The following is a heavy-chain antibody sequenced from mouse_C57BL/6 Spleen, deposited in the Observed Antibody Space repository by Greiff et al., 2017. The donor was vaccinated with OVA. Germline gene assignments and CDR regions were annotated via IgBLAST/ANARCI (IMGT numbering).Heavy chain of an antibody. Sequence: QVQLQQSGAELVKPGASVKISCKASGYAFSSYWMNWVKQRPGKGLEWIGQIYPGDGDTNYNGKFKGKATLTADKSSSTAYMQVSSLTSEDSAVYFCARWELGRWYFDVWGTGTTVTVSS. V-gene: IGHV1-80*01. CDR1: GYAFSSYW. D-gene: IGHD4-1*01. CDR3: ARWELGRWYFDV. CDR2: IYPGDGDT. J-gene: IGHJ1*03.